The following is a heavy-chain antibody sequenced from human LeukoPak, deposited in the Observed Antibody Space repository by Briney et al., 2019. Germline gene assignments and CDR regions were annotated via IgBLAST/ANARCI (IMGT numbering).Heavy chain of an antibody. CDR3: ARLPMVRRVNHFDY. D-gene: IGHD3-10*01. Sequence: SETLSLTCTVSGGSISSYYWSWIRQPPGKGLEWIGYIYYSGSTNYNPSLKSRVTISVDTSKNQFSLKLSSVTAADTAVYYCARLPMVRRVNHFDYWGQGTLVTVSS. J-gene: IGHJ4*02. CDR1: GGSISSYY. V-gene: IGHV4-59*01. CDR2: IYYSGST.